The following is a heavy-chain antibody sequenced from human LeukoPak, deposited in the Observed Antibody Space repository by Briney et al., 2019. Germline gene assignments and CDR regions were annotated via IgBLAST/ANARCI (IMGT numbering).Heavy chain of an antibody. D-gene: IGHD2-15*01. CDR3: GRKPNNDYSPDY. CDR2: INHSGIT. CDR1: GGSFSGYY. V-gene: IGHV4-34*01. J-gene: IGHJ4*02. Sequence: SETLSLTCAVYGGSFSGYYWSWIRQPPGKGLEWIGEINHSGITNYNPSLKSRVTISVDTSKNQFSLKLSSVTAADTAVYYCGRKPNNDYSPDYWGQGTLVTVSS.